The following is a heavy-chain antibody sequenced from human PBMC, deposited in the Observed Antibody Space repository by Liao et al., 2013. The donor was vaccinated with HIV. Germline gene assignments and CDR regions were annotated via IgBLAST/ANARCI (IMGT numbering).Heavy chain of an antibody. D-gene: IGHD6-13*01. CDR2: IYYSGST. CDR1: GGSINSYY. J-gene: IGHJ4*02. V-gene: IGHV4-59*08. Sequence: HVQLQESGPGLVKPSETLSLTCTVSGGSINSYYWSWIRQPPGKGLEWIGYIYYSGSTYYNPSLKSRVTISVDTSKNQFSLKLSSVTAADTAVYYCARGEYSSSCLDYWAREPWSPSPQ. CDR3: ARGEYSSSCLDY.